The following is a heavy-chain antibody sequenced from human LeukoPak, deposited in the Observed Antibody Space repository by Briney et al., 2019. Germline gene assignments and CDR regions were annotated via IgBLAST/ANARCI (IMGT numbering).Heavy chain of an antibody. V-gene: IGHV3-23*01. J-gene: IGHJ5*02. CDR1: GFTFSSYA. Sequence: PGGSLRLSCAASGFTFSSYAMSWVRQAPGKGLEWVSAISGSSGYTYYADSVKGRFTISRDNSKNTLYLQMNSLRADDTAVYYCARHIVASWGNWFDPWGQGTLVTVSS. D-gene: IGHD5-12*01. CDR2: ISGSSGYT. CDR3: ARHIVASWGNWFDP.